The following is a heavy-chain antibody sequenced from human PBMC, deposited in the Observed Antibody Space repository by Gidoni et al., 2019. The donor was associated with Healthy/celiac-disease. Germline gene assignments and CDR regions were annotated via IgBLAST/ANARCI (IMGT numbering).Heavy chain of an antibody. CDR3: ARQPRKSIAVAYFDY. J-gene: IGHJ4*02. D-gene: IGHD6-19*01. CDR1: GGSISSSSYY. CDR2: IYYRGST. Sequence: QLQLQVSGPGLVKPSETLSLTCTVSGGSISSSSYYWGWIRQPPGKGLEWIGSIYYRGSTYYNPSLKSRVTISVDTSKNQFSLKLSSVTAADTAVYYCARQPRKSIAVAYFDYWGQGTLVTVSS. V-gene: IGHV4-39*01.